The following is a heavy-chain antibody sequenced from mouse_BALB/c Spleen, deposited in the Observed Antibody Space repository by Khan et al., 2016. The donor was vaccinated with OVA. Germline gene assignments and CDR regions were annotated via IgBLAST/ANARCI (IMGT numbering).Heavy chain of an antibody. V-gene: IGHV3-2*02. CDR3: ARRGDGYYGAMDY. D-gene: IGHD2-3*01. CDR2: ISYSGST. J-gene: IGHJ4*01. CDR1: GYSITSDYA. Sequence: EVQLQESGPGLVKPSQSLSLTCTVTGYSITSDYAWNWIRQFPGNKLEWMGYISYSGSTSYNPSLKSRISITRDTSKNQFFLQLNSVTTEDTATYYCARRGDGYYGAMDYWGQGTSVTGSS.